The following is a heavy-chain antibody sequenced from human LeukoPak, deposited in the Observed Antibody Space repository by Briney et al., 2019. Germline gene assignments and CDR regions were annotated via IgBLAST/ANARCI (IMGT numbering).Heavy chain of an antibody. CDR2: ISAYNGNT. J-gene: IGHJ4*02. V-gene: IGHV1-18*01. D-gene: IGHD3-3*01. CDR3: ARGLQTYYDFWSGYYAFDY. Sequence: GASVKVSCKASGYTFTSYGISCVRQAPGQGLEWMGWISAYNGNTNYAQKLQGRVTMTTDTSTSTAYMELRSLRSDDTAVYYCARGLQTYYDFWSGYYAFDYWGQGTLVTVSS. CDR1: GYTFTSYG.